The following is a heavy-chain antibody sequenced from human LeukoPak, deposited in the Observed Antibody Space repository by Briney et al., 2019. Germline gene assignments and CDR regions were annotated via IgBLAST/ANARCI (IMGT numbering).Heavy chain of an antibody. Sequence: ASVKVSCKASGYTFTSYGISWVRQAPGQGLEWMGWISAYNGNTNYAQKLQGRVTMTTDTSTSTAYMELRSLRSDDTAVYYCARDLRHNMVQGVMGPLNYWGQGTLVTVSS. CDR1: GYTFTSYG. J-gene: IGHJ4*02. CDR3: ARDLRHNMVQGVMGPLNY. D-gene: IGHD3-10*01. CDR2: ISAYNGNT. V-gene: IGHV1-18*04.